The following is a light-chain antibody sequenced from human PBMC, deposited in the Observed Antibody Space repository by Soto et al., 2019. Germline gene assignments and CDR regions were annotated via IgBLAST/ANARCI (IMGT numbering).Light chain of an antibody. Sequence: QSVLTQPPSASGTPGQRVTISSSGSSSNIGSNTVNWYQQLPGTAPKLLIYSNNQRPSGVPDRFSGSKSGTSASLAISGLQSEDEADYYCAAWDDSLNGYVFGTGTKVPVL. CDR3: AAWDDSLNGYV. CDR2: SNN. V-gene: IGLV1-44*01. J-gene: IGLJ1*01. CDR1: SSNIGSNT.